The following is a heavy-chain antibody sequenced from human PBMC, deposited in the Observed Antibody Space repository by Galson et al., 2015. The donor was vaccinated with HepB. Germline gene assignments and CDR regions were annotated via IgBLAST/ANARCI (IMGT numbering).Heavy chain of an antibody. D-gene: IGHD5-18*01. CDR3: AFVEGIQLWSHPGRDAFDI. CDR2: IIPIFGTA. J-gene: IGHJ3*02. CDR1: GGTFSSYA. Sequence: SVKVSCKASGGTFSSYAISWVRQAPGQGLEWMGGIIPIFGTANYAQKFQGRVTITADESTSTAYMELSSLRSEDTAVYYCAFVEGIQLWSHPGRDAFDIWGQGTMVTVSS. V-gene: IGHV1-69*13.